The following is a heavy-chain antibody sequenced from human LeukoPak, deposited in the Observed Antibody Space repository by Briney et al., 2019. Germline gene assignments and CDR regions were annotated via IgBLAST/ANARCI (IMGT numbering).Heavy chain of an antibody. J-gene: IGHJ6*03. Sequence: PSETLSLTCTVSGGSISSYYWSWIRQPPGKGLEWIGYIYYSGSTNYNPSLKSRVTISVDTSKNQFSLKLSSVTAADTAVYYCARDNPGYYGSGSLSYYYYYYMDVWGKGTTVTISS. CDR1: GGSISSYY. D-gene: IGHD3-10*01. V-gene: IGHV4-59*01. CDR2: IYYSGST. CDR3: ARDNPGYYGSGSLSYYYYYYMDV.